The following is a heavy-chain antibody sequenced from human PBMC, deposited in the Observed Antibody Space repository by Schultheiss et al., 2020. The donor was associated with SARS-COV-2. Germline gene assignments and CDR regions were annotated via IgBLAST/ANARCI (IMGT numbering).Heavy chain of an antibody. CDR1: GFTFGTYN. CDR3: ARSNLFDY. J-gene: IGHJ4*02. CDR2: IRSSGRDI. Sequence: GGSLRLSCAASGFTFGTYNMHWVRQAPGKGLEFVASIRSSGRDIYYADSMQGRFTVSRDNANNSLYLQMHSLRAEDTAVYYCARSNLFDYWGQGTLVTVSS. V-gene: IGHV3-21*01.